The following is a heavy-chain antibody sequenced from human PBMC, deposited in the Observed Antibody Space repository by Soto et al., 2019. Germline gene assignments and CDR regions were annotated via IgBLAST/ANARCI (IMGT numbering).Heavy chain of an antibody. CDR1: GFTVSSNY. CDR2: IYSGGST. CDR3: ARDFWDYGDLYYYYGMDV. J-gene: IGHJ6*02. V-gene: IGHV3-66*01. Sequence: PGGSLRLSCAASGFTVSSNYMSWVRQAPGKGLEWVSVIYSGGSTYYADSVKGRFTISRDNSKNTLYLQMNSLRAEDTAVYYCARDFWDYGDLYYYYGMDVWGQGTTVTVSS. D-gene: IGHD4-17*01.